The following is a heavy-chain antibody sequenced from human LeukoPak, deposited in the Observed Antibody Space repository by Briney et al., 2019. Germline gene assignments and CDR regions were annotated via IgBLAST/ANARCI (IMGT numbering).Heavy chain of an antibody. CDR2: IYTSGST. Sequence: PSETLSLTCTVSGGSISSYYWSWIRQPAGKGLEWIGRIYTSGSTNYNPSLKSRVTMSVDTSKNQFSLKLSSVTAADTAVYYCARGRRDFGVVIIPYYFDYWGQGTLVTVSS. J-gene: IGHJ4*02. V-gene: IGHV4-4*07. D-gene: IGHD3-3*01. CDR3: ARGRRDFGVVIIPYYFDY. CDR1: GGSISSYY.